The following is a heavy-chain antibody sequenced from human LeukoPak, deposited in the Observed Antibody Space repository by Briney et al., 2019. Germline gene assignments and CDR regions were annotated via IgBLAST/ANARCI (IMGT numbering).Heavy chain of an antibody. J-gene: IGHJ4*02. CDR1: GGSFSGYY. CDR2: INHSGST. CDR3: ARGEYCSGGSCYSVYHY. D-gene: IGHD2-15*01. Sequence: PSETLSLTCAVYGGSFSGYYWSWIRQPPGKGLEWIGEINHSGSTNYNPSLKGRVTISVDTSKTQFSLKLSSVTAADTAVYYCARGEYCSGGSCYSVYHYWGQGTLVTVSS. V-gene: IGHV4-34*01.